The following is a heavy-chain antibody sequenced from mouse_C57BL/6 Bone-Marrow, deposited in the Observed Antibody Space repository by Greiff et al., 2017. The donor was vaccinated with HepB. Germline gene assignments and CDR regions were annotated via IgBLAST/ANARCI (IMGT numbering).Heavy chain of an antibody. V-gene: IGHV1-59*01. D-gene: IGHD2-4*01. CDR1: GYTFTSYW. Sequence: QVQLQQPGAELVRPGPSVKLSCKASGYTFTSYWMHWVKQRPGQGLEWIGVIDPSDSYTNYNQKFKGKATWTVDTSSSTAYMQLSSLTSEDSAVYYCARWTIGDYGDYLDYWGQGTTLTVSS. CDR2: IDPSDSYT. CDR3: ARWTIGDYGDYLDY. J-gene: IGHJ2*01.